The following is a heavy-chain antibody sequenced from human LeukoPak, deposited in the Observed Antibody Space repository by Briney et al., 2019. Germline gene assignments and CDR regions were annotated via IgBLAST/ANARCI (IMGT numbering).Heavy chain of an antibody. D-gene: IGHD2-2*01. CDR1: GFTFSSYA. CDR3: ARRVGYCSSTSCSGTLYYYYGMDV. CDR2: ISYDGSNK. Sequence: PGGSLRLSCAASGFTFSSYAMHWVRQAPGKGLEWVAVISYDGSNKYYADSVKGRFTISRDNSKNTLYLQMNSLRAEDTAVYYCARRVGYCSSTSCSGTLYYYYGMDVWGQGTTVTVSS. J-gene: IGHJ6*02. V-gene: IGHV3-30-3*01.